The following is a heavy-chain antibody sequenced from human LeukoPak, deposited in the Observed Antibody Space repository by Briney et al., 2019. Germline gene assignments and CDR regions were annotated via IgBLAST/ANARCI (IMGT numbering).Heavy chain of an antibody. Sequence: GGSLRLSCAASGFTFDDYAMHWVRQAPGKGLEWVSGISWNSGSIGYADSVKGRFTISRDNAKNSLCLQMNSLRAEDTALYYCAKEPKSDYGDYPDWGQGTLVTVSS. J-gene: IGHJ4*02. CDR2: ISWNSGSI. V-gene: IGHV3-9*01. CDR3: AKEPKSDYGDYPD. CDR1: GFTFDDYA. D-gene: IGHD4-17*01.